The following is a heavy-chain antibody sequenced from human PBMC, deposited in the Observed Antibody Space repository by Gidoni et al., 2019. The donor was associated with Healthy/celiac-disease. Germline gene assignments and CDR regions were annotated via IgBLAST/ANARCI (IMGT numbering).Heavy chain of an antibody. CDR1: GGTFSSYA. Sequence: QVQLVQSGAEVKKPGSSVKAAGKASGGTFSSYAISWVRQAPGQGLEWMGGIIPIFGTANYAQKFQGRVTLTADESTSTAYMELSSLRSEDTAVYYCARSSGDCSGGSCYLHNWFDPWGQGTLVTVSS. V-gene: IGHV1-69*01. CDR3: ARSSGDCSGGSCYLHNWFDP. D-gene: IGHD2-15*01. J-gene: IGHJ5*02. CDR2: IIPIFGTA.